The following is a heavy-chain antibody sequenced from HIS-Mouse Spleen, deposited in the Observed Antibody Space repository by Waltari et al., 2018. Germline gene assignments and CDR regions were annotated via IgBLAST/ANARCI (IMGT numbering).Heavy chain of an antibody. Sequence: EVQLVETGGGLIQPGGSLRLSCAASGFPVSSNYMSWVRPAPGKGLEWVSVIYSGGSTYYADSVKGRFTISRDNSKNTLYLQMNSLRAEDTAVYYCARHYYYGSGSYYFDYWGQGTLVTVSS. CDR1: GFPVSSNY. J-gene: IGHJ4*02. CDR2: IYSGGST. CDR3: ARHYYYGSGSYYFDY. D-gene: IGHD3-10*01. V-gene: IGHV3-53*02.